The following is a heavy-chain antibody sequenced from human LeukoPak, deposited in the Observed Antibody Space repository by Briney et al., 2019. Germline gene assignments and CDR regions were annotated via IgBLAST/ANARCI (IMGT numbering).Heavy chain of an antibody. D-gene: IGHD3-10*01. CDR2: ISTSGGST. CDR1: GFTFSSYA. V-gene: IGHV3-23*01. Sequence: TGGSLRLSCAASGFTFSSYAMSWVRQAPGKGLEWVSAISTSGGSTYYADSVKGRFTISRDNFKNTLYLQMNSLRAKDTAVYYCAKDRSMVRGVNNPSTFDIWGQGTMVTVSS. CDR3: AKDRSMVRGVNNPSTFDI. J-gene: IGHJ3*02.